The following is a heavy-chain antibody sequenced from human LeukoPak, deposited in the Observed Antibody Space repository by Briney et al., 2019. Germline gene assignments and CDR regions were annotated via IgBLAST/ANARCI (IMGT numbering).Heavy chain of an antibody. CDR1: GFTFSSYW. D-gene: IGHD2-21*02. J-gene: IGHJ2*01. CDR3: AAPYCGGDCYSSWYFDL. V-gene: IGHV3-74*01. CDR2: INSDGSST. Sequence: GGSLRLSCAASGFTFSSYWMHWVRQAPGKGLVWVSRINSDGSSTSYADSVKGRFTISRDNAKNTLYLQMNSLRAEDTAVYYCAAPYCGGDCYSSWYFDLWGRGTLVTVSS.